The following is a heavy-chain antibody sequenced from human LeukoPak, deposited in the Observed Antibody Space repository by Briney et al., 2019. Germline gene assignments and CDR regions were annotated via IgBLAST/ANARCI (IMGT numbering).Heavy chain of an antibody. J-gene: IGHJ4*02. V-gene: IGHV4-4*07. CDR1: GGSISIYY. Sequence: SETLSLTCIVSGGSISIYYWTWIRQPAGKGLEWIGRIYTSGSTNYNPSLKRRVTMSVDTSKNQFSLKLCSVTAADTAVYYCARSPGGYFHDYWGQGTLVTVSS. CDR2: IYTSGST. CDR3: ARSPGGYFHDY. D-gene: IGHD3-10*01.